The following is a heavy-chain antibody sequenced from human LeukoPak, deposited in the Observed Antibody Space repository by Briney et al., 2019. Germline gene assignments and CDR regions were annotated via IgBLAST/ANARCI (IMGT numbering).Heavy chain of an antibody. Sequence: GGSLRLSCAASGFTFGSYAMHWVRQAPGKGLEWVAVISYDGSNKYYADSVKGRFTISRDNSKNTLYLQMNSLRAEDTAVYYCARDGETYGMDVWGQGTTVTVSS. CDR3: ARDGETYGMDV. J-gene: IGHJ6*01. CDR2: ISYDGSNK. D-gene: IGHD3-10*01. V-gene: IGHV3-30*04. CDR1: GFTFGSYA.